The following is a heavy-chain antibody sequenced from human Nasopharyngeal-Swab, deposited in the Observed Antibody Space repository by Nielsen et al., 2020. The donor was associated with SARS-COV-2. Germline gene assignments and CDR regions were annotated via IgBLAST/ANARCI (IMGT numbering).Heavy chain of an antibody. CDR3: ASHLTPVREGYSYGSPYYYYYGMDV. V-gene: IGHV3-9*01. Sequence: SLKISCAASGFTFDDYAMHWVRQPPGKGLEWVSGVNWNSAAIHYADSVKGRFTISRDNAKNSLYLQMNSLRAEDTAVYYCASHLTPVREGYSYGSPYYYYYGMDVWGQGTTVTVSS. CDR1: GFTFDDYA. CDR2: VNWNSAAI. D-gene: IGHD5-18*01. J-gene: IGHJ6*02.